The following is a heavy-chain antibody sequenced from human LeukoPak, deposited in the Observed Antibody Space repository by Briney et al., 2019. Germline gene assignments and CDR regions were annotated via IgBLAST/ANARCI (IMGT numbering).Heavy chain of an antibody. CDR1: GGSFSGYY. CDR3: ARDRPLYDFWSGYYGSIMYGMDV. Sequence: NPSETLSLTCAVYGGSFSGYYWSWIRQPPGKGLEWIGEINHSGSTNYNPSLKSRVTISVDTSKNQFSLKLSSVTAADTAVYYCARDRPLYDFWSGYYGSIMYGMDVWGQGTTVTVSS. CDR2: INHSGST. J-gene: IGHJ6*02. D-gene: IGHD3-3*01. V-gene: IGHV4-34*01.